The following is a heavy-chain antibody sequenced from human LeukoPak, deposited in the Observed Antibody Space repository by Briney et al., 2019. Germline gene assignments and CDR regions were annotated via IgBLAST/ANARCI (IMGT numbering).Heavy chain of an antibody. V-gene: IGHV4-61*01. Sequence: SETLSLTCPVSGRSVRRGSYYCSWIPQPPGKGLERIGHIYYSGSTHYNPSLKSRVTISVDTCKNQFSLKLSSVTAADTAVYYCAREAPLLPAAAPRPGYYYGMDVWGKGTTGTVSS. D-gene: IGHD2-2*01. CDR1: GRSVRRGSYY. J-gene: IGHJ6*04. CDR2: IYYSGST. CDR3: AREAPLLPAAAPRPGYYYGMDV.